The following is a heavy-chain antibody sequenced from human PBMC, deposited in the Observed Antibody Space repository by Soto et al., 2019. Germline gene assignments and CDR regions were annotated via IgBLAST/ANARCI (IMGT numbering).Heavy chain of an antibody. V-gene: IGHV6-1*01. CDR2: AYYRSKWYY. Sequence: SQTLSLTCAISGDSVSSSSAAWNWIRQSPSRGLEWLGRAYYRSKWYYDYAVSFKGRITIIPDTSKNQFSLQLKSVTPDDTAVYYCPRRATDGPSTFVDYWGQGTQVTVSS. CDR3: PRRATDGPSTFVDY. CDR1: GDSVSSSSAA. J-gene: IGHJ4*02. D-gene: IGHD2-8*01.